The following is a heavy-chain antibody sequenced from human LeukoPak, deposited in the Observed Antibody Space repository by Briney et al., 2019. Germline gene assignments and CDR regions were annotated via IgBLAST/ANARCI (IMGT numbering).Heavy chain of an antibody. V-gene: IGHV3-9*01. Sequence: PGRSLRLSCAASGFTFDDYAMHWVRQAPGKGLEWVSGISWNSGSIGYADSVKGRFTISRDNAKNSLYLQMNSPRAEDTALYYCAKDIGVGERYSSSLDYWGQGTLVTVSS. CDR2: ISWNSGSI. J-gene: IGHJ4*02. CDR3: AKDIGVGERYSSSLDY. D-gene: IGHD6-13*01. CDR1: GFTFDDYA.